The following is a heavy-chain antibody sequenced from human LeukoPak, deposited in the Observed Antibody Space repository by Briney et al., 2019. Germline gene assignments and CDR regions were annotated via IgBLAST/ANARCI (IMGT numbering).Heavy chain of an antibody. D-gene: IGHD3-10*01. J-gene: IGHJ4*02. CDR3: ARHLYYYGSGSYPNYFDY. Sequence: SETLSLTCTVSGYAISNGYYWGWIRQPPGKGLEWIGSIYHSGSTYYNPSLKSRVTISVDTSKNQFSLKMRSVTAADTAVYYCARHLYYYGSGSYPNYFDYWGQGTLVTVSS. CDR1: GYAISNGYY. CDR2: IYHSGST. V-gene: IGHV4-38-2*02.